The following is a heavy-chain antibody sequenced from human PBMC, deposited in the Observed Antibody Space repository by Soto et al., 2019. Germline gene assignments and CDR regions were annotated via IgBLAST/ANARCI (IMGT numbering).Heavy chain of an antibody. CDR2: MFHGGST. Sequence: SETLSLTCAVYGASFSGYYWSWIRQPPGKGLEWIGEMFHGGSTNYSPSLKSRVTISVDTSKNQFSLELSSVTAADTAVYYCARPHYQSNTFYFYFDYWSQGTLVTVSS. CDR1: GASFSGYY. D-gene: IGHD3-22*01. V-gene: IGHV4-34*12. J-gene: IGHJ4*02. CDR3: ARPHYQSNTFYFYFDY.